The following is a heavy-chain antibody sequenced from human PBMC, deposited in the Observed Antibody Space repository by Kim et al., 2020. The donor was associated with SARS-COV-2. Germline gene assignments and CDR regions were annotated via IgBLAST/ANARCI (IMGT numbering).Heavy chain of an antibody. CDR3: ARRPYSSSSIGIADY. J-gene: IGHJ4*02. Sequence: ASVKVSCKASGYTFTSYAMHWVRQAPGQRLEWMGWINAGNGNTKYSQKFQGRVTITRDTSASTAYMELSSLRSEDTAVYYCARRPYSSSSIGIADYWGQGTLVTVSS. V-gene: IGHV1-3*01. CDR1: GYTFTSYA. D-gene: IGHD6-13*01. CDR2: INAGNGNT.